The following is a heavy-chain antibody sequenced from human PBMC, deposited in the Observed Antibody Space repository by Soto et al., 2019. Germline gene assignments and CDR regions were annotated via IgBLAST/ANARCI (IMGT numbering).Heavy chain of an antibody. CDR1: GFTFSSYS. V-gene: IGHV3-21*01. CDR2: ISSSSSYI. Sequence: VGSLRLSCAASGFTFSSYSMNWVRQAPGKGLEWVSSISSSSSYIYYADSVKGRFTISRDNAKNSLYLQMNSLRAEGTAVYYCARDGGGRRRGYYYYMDVWGKGTTVNVSS. D-gene: IGHD2-15*01. CDR3: ARDGGGRRRGYYYYMDV. J-gene: IGHJ6*03.